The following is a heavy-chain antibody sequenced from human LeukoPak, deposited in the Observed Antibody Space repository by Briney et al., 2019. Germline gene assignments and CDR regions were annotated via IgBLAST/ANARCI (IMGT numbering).Heavy chain of an antibody. CDR2: IYPDDSDT. D-gene: IGHD5-12*01. CDR3: ARHQLTHKYSDYEEFDY. V-gene: IGHV5-51*01. J-gene: IGHJ4*02. Sequence: GESLKISCKGSGYSFTRYWIGWVRQMPGKGLEWMAIIYPDDSDTRYSPSFQGQVTISADKSISTAYLQWSSLKASDTAMYYCARHQLTHKYSDYEEFDYWGQGTLVTVSS. CDR1: GYSFTRYW.